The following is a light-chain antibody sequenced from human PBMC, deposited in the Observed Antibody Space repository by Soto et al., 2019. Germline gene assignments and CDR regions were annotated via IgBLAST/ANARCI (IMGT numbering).Light chain of an antibody. J-gene: IGKJ1*01. V-gene: IGKV1-5*01. CDR1: QSISSW. CDR3: QQYNAYPWT. Sequence: DIQMTQSPSTLSASVGDRVTITCRASQSISSWLAWYQQNPGKAPKLLMFDASSLDSGVPSRFSGSGSGTEFTLTISSLQPDDFATYYCQQYNAYPWTFGQGTQVDIK. CDR2: DAS.